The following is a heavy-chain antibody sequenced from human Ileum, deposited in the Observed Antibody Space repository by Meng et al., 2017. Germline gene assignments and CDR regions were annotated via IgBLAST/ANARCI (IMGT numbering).Heavy chain of an antibody. CDR1: GFSLSTFSTYA. Sequence: QMQLVESGGGVVQPGRSLRLSGAASGFSLSTFSTYALHWVRQAPGEGLECVAVISPDGSNEYYADSVNGRFTISRDNSRTTFSLLMNSLRSEDTAVYFCATGGAYYFDSWGQGALVTVSS. V-gene: IGHV3-30-3*01. CDR2: ISPDGSNE. CDR3: ATGGAYYFDS. J-gene: IGHJ4*02. D-gene: IGHD4-17*01.